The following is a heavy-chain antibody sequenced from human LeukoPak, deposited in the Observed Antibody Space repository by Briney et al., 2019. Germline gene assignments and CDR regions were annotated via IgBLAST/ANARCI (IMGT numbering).Heavy chain of an antibody. CDR2: INPNSGGT. V-gene: IGHV1-2*02. Sequence: ASVKVSCKASGYTFTGYYMHWVRQASGQGLEWMGWINPNSGGTNYAQKFQGRVTMTRDTSISTAYMELSRLRSDDTAVYYCAYILTGYSLSTGYYGMDVWGQGTTVTVSS. D-gene: IGHD3-9*01. J-gene: IGHJ6*02. CDR1: GYTFTGYY. CDR3: AYILTGYSLSTGYYGMDV.